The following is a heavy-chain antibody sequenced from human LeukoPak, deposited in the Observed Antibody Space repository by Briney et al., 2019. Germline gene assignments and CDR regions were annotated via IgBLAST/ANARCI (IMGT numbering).Heavy chain of an antibody. CDR3: ARDLRGLFDYFDY. V-gene: IGHV1-2*02. CDR2: INPDSGDT. J-gene: IGHJ4*02. Sequence: ASVKVSCKASGYPFTGYYMHWVRQAPGQGLEWMGWINPDSGDTNYAQKFQGRVTMTRDTSISTAYMELSRLRPDDTAVFYCARDLRGLFDYFDYWGQGTLVTVSS. CDR1: GYPFTGYY. D-gene: IGHD2/OR15-2a*01.